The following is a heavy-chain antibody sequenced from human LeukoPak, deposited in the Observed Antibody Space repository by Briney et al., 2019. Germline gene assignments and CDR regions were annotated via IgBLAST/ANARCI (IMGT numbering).Heavy chain of an antibody. V-gene: IGHV1-69*13. D-gene: IGHD2-2*01. J-gene: IGHJ4*02. Sequence: ASVKVSCKASGGTFSSYAISWVRQAPGQGLEWMGGVIPIFGTANYAQKFQGRVTITADESTSTAYMELSSLRSEDTAVYYCARETGYCSSTSCYYFDYWGQGTLVTVSS. CDR1: GGTFSSYA. CDR2: VIPIFGTA. CDR3: ARETGYCSSTSCYYFDY.